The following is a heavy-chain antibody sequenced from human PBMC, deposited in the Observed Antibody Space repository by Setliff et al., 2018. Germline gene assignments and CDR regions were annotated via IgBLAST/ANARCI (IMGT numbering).Heavy chain of an antibody. Sequence: SETLSLTCTVSGGSISSGDYYWSWIRQPPGKGLEWIGYIYYSGSTYYNPSLKSRVTISVDTSKNQFSLKLSSVTAAGTAVYYCARSPSSSKGLYWYFDLWGRGTLVTVSS. CDR3: ARSPSSSKGLYWYFDL. CDR2: IYYSGST. D-gene: IGHD2-8*01. CDR1: GGSISSGDYY. J-gene: IGHJ2*01. V-gene: IGHV4-30-4*08.